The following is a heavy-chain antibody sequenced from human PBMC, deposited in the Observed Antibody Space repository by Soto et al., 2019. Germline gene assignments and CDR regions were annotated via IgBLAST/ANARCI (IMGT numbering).Heavy chain of an antibody. Sequence: EVQLVESGGGLVQPRGSLKLSCAASGFTFSGSAMHWVRQASGKGLEWVGRIRSKANSYATAYAASVKGRFTISRDDSKNTAYLQMNCLKTEDTAVYYCTRPVLGSGWWWRAFDIWGQGTMVTVSS. J-gene: IGHJ3*02. CDR2: IRSKANSYAT. D-gene: IGHD6-19*01. CDR3: TRPVLGSGWWWRAFDI. CDR1: GFTFSGSA. V-gene: IGHV3-73*02.